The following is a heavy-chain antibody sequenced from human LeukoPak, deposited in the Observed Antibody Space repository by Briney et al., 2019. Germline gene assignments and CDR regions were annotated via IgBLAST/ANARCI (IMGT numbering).Heavy chain of an antibody. CDR2: INPNSGGT. Sequence: GASVKVSCKASGYTFTGYYMHWVRQAPGQGLEWMGWINPNSGGTNYAQKFQVRVTMTRDTSISTAYMELSRLRSDDTAVYYCARGYKNTIVPYYYYYMDVWGKGTTVTVSS. V-gene: IGHV1-2*02. CDR3: ARGYKNTIVPYYYYYMDV. CDR1: GYTFTGYY. D-gene: IGHD3-3*01. J-gene: IGHJ6*03.